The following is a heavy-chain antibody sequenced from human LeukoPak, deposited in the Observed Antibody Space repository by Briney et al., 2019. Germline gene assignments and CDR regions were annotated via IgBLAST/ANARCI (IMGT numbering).Heavy chain of an antibody. CDR2: VYYAGIT. CDR1: GDSIGTYY. J-gene: IGHJ4*02. V-gene: IGHV4-59*01. Sequence: KTSETLSLTCTVSGDSIGTYYWSWIRRPPGKGLEWIGHVYYAGITDYNPSLQSRVTISVDPSRNQLSLKLNSVTAADTAVYYCARQGYKSGWYPTFDFWGPGIQVIVSS. D-gene: IGHD6-19*01. CDR3: ARQGYKSGWYPTFDF.